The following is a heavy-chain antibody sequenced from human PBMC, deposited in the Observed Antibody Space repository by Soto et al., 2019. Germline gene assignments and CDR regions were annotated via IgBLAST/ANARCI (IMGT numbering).Heavy chain of an antibody. V-gene: IGHV5-51*01. J-gene: IGHJ4*02. CDR3: SRVHGSQTAFDH. D-gene: IGHD5-12*01. CDR2: IYPGDSDT. CDR1: GYKVSTWHNFTSYW. Sequence: PGESLKISCMGSGYKVSTWHNFTSYWIAWVRQMPGEGLEWMGIIYPGDSDTRYSPSFQGQVTMSVDKSISTAYLQWSSLKASDTAMYYCSRVHGSQTAFDHWGQGTLVTVSS.